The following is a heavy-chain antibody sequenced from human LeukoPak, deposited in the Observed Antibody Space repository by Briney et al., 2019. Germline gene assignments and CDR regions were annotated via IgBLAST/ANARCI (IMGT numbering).Heavy chain of an antibody. Sequence: PSETLSLTCTVSGGSISSGGYYWGWIRQPPGKGLEWIGSIYYSGSTYYNPSLKSRVTISVDTSKNQFSLKLSSVTAADTAVYYCARATYYYDSSVPDYWGQGTLVTVSS. J-gene: IGHJ4*02. CDR3: ARATYYYDSSVPDY. CDR2: IYYSGST. CDR1: GGSISSGGYY. V-gene: IGHV4-39*07. D-gene: IGHD3-22*01.